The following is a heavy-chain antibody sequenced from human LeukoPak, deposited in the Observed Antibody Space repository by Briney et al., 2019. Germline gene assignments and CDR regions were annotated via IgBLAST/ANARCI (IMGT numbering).Heavy chain of an antibody. Sequence: ASVKVSCKASGGTFSSYAISWVRQAPGQGLEWMGWMNPNSGNTGYAQKFQGRVTMTRNTSISTAYMELSSLRSEDTAVYYCARVVYSSSSPVGYWGQGTLVTVSS. V-gene: IGHV1-8*02. CDR1: GGTFSSYA. J-gene: IGHJ4*02. D-gene: IGHD6-13*01. CDR3: ARVVYSSSSPVGY. CDR2: MNPNSGNT.